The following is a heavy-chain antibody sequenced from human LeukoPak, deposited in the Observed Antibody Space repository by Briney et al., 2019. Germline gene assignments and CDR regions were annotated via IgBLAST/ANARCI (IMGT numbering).Heavy chain of an antibody. CDR2: IGGSGGST. V-gene: IGHV3-23*01. CDR1: GFTFSSYG. J-gene: IGHJ4*02. CDR3: ANTEGVTYYYDSSGYYFDY. Sequence: PGGTLRLSCAASGFTFSSYGMSWVRQAPGKGLEWVSAIGGSGGSTYYADSVKGRFTISRDNSKNTLYLQMNSLRAEDTAVYYCANTEGVTYYYDSSGYYFDYRGQGTLVTVSS. D-gene: IGHD3-22*01.